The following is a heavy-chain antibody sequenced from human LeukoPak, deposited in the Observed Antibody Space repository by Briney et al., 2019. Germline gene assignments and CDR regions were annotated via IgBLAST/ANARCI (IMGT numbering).Heavy chain of an antibody. CDR2: IYPGDSDT. Sequence: GEPLEISCQGSGYSFSTYWITWVRQMPGKGLEWMGIIYPGDSDTRYSPSFQGQVTISADKSISTAYLQWSSLKASDTAMYYCARVNYAPPYNWFDPWGQGTLVTVSS. CDR3: ARVNYAPPYNWFDP. V-gene: IGHV5-51*01. J-gene: IGHJ5*02. CDR1: GYSFSTYW. D-gene: IGHD4-11*01.